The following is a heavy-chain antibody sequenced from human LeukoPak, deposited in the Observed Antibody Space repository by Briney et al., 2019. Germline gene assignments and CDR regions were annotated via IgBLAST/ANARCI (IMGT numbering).Heavy chain of an antibody. J-gene: IGHJ4*02. V-gene: IGHV3-66*01. Sequence: GGSLRLSCAASGFTFRTYGMHWVRQAPGKGLEWVSVIYSGGSTYYADSVKGRFTISRDNSKNTLYLQMNSLRAEDTAVYYCARGSSGPFDYWGQGTLVTVSS. CDR1: GFTFRTYG. CDR3: ARGSSGPFDY. D-gene: IGHD6-19*01. CDR2: IYSGGST.